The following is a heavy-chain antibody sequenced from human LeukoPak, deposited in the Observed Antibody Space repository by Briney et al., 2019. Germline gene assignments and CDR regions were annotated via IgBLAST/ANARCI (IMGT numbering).Heavy chain of an antibody. D-gene: IGHD3-9*01. Sequence: ASVKDSCKASGYTFTIYPMNWVRQAPGQGLEWMGWINTNTGNPTYVQDFTGRFVFSLDTSVSTACLQICSLKAEDTAVYYCARRNRFCLVIIADYWGQGTLVTVSS. CDR2: INTNTGNP. V-gene: IGHV7-4-1*01. J-gene: IGHJ4*02. CDR3: ARRNRFCLVIIADY. CDR1: GYTFTIYP.